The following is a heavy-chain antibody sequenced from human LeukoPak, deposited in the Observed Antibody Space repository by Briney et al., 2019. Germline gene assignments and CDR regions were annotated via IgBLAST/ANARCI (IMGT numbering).Heavy chain of an antibody. Sequence: SETLSLTCTVSGGSISTSYWSWIRQPPGKGPEWIGYIYNTGTTNYNPSLMRRVTISVDTSKNQFSLKLTSVTAADTAVYYCARVLGMGIYWFFDLWGRGTLVTVSS. CDR1: GGSISTSY. CDR3: ARVLGMGIYWFFDL. J-gene: IGHJ2*01. D-gene: IGHD7-27*01. V-gene: IGHV4-59*01. CDR2: IYNTGTT.